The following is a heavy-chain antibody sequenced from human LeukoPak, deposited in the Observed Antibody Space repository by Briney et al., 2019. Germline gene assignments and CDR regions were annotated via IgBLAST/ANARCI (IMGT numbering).Heavy chain of an antibody. V-gene: IGHV1-18*01. CDR1: GYTFSNYG. CDR2: ISVHNGNT. CDR3: ARASRFCSGSTCHDY. J-gene: IGHJ4*02. Sequence: ASVKVSCKASGYTFSNYGIAWVRQAPGQGLEGMGWISVHNGNTNYAQMLQGRVTMTTDTSTSTAYMELRSLRYDDTAVYYCARASRFCSGSTCHDYWGQGTLVTVSS. D-gene: IGHD2-2*01.